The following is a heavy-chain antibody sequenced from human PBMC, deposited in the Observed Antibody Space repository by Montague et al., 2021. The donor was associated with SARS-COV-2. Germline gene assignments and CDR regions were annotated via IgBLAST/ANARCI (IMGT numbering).Heavy chain of an antibody. CDR1: GFSLNTDAVG. Sequence: PALVKPTQTLTLTCVFSGFSLNTDAVGVAWIRRPPGKALEWLALIYWDGDQRYSPSLKTRLTITKDTSKNRVVLTMTNLDPVDTATYYCARRYDFYRAELFYVWGHGTLLTVSP. V-gene: IGHV2-5*02. J-gene: IGHJ3*01. D-gene: IGHD3-3*01. CDR3: ARRYDFYRAELFYV. CDR2: IYWDGDQ.